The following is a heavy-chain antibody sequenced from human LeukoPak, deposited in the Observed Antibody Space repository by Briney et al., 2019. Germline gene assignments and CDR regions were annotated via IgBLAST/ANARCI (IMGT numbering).Heavy chain of an antibody. Sequence: GRSLRLSCAASGFTFSSYAMHWVRQAPGKGLEWVAVISYDGNNKHYGDSVKGRFTISRDNSKNTLYLQMNSLRAEDTAVYYCARAYNWNYDGVDYWGQGTLVTVSS. CDR3: ARAYNWNYDGVDY. D-gene: IGHD1-7*01. V-gene: IGHV3-30*04. J-gene: IGHJ4*02. CDR1: GFTFSSYA. CDR2: ISYDGNNK.